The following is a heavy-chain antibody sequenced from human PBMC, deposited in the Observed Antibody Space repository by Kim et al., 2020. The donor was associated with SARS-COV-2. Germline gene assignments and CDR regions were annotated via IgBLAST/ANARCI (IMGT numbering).Heavy chain of an antibody. V-gene: IGHV3-23*01. J-gene: IGHJ6*01. CDR2: ITCSGCRT. CDR1: GFTFSSYG. D-gene: IGHD2-15*01. Sequence: GGSLRLSCAASGFTFSSYGMNWVRQAPGKGLEWVSSITCSGCRTYYADSVKGRFTISRDNSKNTLYLQMNSLRAEDTAVYYCAKPNVARMYFSASYYDC. CDR3: AKPNVARMYFSASYYDC.